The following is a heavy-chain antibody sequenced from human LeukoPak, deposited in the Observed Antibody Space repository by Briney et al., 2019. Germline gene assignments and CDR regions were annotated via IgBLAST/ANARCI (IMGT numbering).Heavy chain of an antibody. J-gene: IGHJ4*02. CDR2: ISGYNGNT. Sequence: GASVKVSCKASGYTFTSYGISWVRQAPGQGLEWMGWISGYNGNTNNARKFQARVTMTTDTSTSTAYMELRSLRSDDTAVYYCARDSSSVPSTWYYWGQGTLVTVSS. CDR3: ARDSSSVPSTWYY. D-gene: IGHD2-15*01. CDR1: GYTFTSYG. V-gene: IGHV1-18*01.